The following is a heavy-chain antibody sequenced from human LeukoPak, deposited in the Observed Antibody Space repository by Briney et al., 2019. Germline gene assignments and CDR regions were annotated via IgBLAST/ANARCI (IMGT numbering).Heavy chain of an antibody. D-gene: IGHD3-22*01. J-gene: IGHJ5*02. CDR1: GGSISSNF. V-gene: IGHV4-4*07. CDR3: VKETRSSYYYDSSGYFRSPRFDP. CDR2: IYSSGST. Sequence: SETLSLTCTVSGGSISSNFWSWVRQPAGKGLQWIGRIYSSGSTNYNPSLKSRVTMSVEKSKNQFSLKLTSVTAADTAVYYCVKETRSSYYYDSSGYFRSPRFDPWGQGTLVTVSS.